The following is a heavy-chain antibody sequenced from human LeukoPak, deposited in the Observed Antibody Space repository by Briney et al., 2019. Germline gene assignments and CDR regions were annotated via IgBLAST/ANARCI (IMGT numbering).Heavy chain of an antibody. CDR3: AKRDYFGSVDSYYAMDV. CDR1: GFTFSSYG. J-gene: IGHJ6*02. D-gene: IGHD3-10*01. CDR2: ISYDGNNK. Sequence: GGSLILSCAASGFTFSSYGMHWVRQAPGKGLEWVAVISYDGNNKYYGDSVEGRFTISRDNSKNTLYLQMNSLGAEDTAVYYCAKRDYFGSVDSYYAMDVWGQGTTVTVSS. V-gene: IGHV3-30*18.